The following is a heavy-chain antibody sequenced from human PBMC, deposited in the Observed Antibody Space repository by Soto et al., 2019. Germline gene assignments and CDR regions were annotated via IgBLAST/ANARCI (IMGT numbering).Heavy chain of an antibody. CDR2: ISTRSTYT. D-gene: IGHD1-1*01. J-gene: IGHJ6*02. V-gene: IGHV3-11*06. CDR3: ARDLAWKRGKVGRYYYGMDV. Sequence: PGGSLRLSCAASGFIFSDYYMSWVRQTPGKGLEWIPYISTRSTYTNYADSVKGRFTISRDNTKNSLYLQMDSLRVEDTAVYYCARDLAWKRGKVGRYYYGMDVWGQGTTVTVSS. CDR1: GFIFSDYY.